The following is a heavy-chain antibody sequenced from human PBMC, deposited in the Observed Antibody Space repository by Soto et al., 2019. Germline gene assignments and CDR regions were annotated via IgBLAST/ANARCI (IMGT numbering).Heavy chain of an antibody. D-gene: IGHD5-18*01. CDR3: ARGVAGYSYGLEPYFDY. CDR1: GGSFSGYY. J-gene: IGHJ4*02. V-gene: IGHV4-34*01. CDR2: INHSGST. Sequence: SETLSLTFAVYGGSFSGYYWSWIRQPPGKGLEWIGEINHSGSTNYNPSLKSRVTISVDTSKNQFSLKLSSVTAADTAVYYCARGVAGYSYGLEPYFDYWGQGTLVTVSS.